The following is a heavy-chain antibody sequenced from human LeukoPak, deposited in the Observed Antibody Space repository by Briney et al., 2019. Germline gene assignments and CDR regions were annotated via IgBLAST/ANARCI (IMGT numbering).Heavy chain of an antibody. V-gene: IGHV3-23*01. Sequence: GGSPRLSCAASGFTFSSYAMSWVRQAPGKGLEWVSAISGSGGSTYYADSVKGRFTISRDNSKNTLYLQMNSLRAEDTAVYYCAKALSSSWYRDDYWGQGTLVTVSS. CDR2: ISGSGGST. CDR3: AKALSSSWYRDDY. D-gene: IGHD6-13*01. CDR1: GFTFSSYA. J-gene: IGHJ4*02.